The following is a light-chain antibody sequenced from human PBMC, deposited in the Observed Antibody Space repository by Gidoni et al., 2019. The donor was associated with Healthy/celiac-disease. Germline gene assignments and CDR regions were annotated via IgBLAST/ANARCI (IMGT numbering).Light chain of an antibody. CDR1: QSVSSY. J-gene: IGKJ5*01. CDR3: QQRSNWPPVT. V-gene: IGKV3-11*01. Sequence: IVLTQSPATLSLSPGERATLSCRASQSVSSYLAWYQQKPGQAPRLLIYDASNRATGIPDRFSGSGSGTDFTLTISSLEPEDCAVYYCQQRSNWPPVTFGQGTRLEIK. CDR2: DAS.